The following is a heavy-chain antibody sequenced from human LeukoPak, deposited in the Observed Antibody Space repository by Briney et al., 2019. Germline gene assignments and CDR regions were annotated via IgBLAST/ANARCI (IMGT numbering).Heavy chain of an antibody. CDR3: AKDLDYYMDV. CDR1: GFTFSSYS. Sequence: GGSLRLSCAASGFTFSSYSMNWVRQAPGKGLEWVSSISSSSSYIYYADSVKGRFTISGDNSKNTLYLQMNSLRAEDTAVYYCAKDLDYYMDVWGKGTTVTISS. CDR2: ISSSSSYI. J-gene: IGHJ6*03. V-gene: IGHV3-21*01.